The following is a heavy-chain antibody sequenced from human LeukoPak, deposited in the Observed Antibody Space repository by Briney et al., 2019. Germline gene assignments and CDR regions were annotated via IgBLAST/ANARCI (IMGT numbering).Heavy chain of an antibody. CDR2: ITSDSRTI. D-gene: IGHD1-26*01. Sequence: PGGSLRLSCAASGFSFSTYNMNWVRQAPEKRREWISYITSDSRTIFYADSVKGRFTISRDNAKNSLYLQMNSLGGEDTAVYYCVRRQVGAYPFDRWGQGTLVTVSS. CDR3: VRRQVGAYPFDR. CDR1: GFSFSTYN. J-gene: IGHJ4*02. V-gene: IGHV3-48*04.